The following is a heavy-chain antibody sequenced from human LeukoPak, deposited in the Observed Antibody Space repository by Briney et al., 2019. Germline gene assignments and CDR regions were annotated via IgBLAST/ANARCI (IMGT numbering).Heavy chain of an antibody. CDR1: GFTFSSYA. CDR3: AKSTYYYDSSGYYYPPNFDY. D-gene: IGHD3-22*01. Sequence: GGSLRLSCAASGFTFSSYAMSWVRQAPGKGLEWVSAISGSGGSTYYADSVKGRFTISRDNSKNTLYLQMNSLRAEDTAVYYCAKSTYYYDSSGYYYPPNFDYWGQGTLVTVSS. J-gene: IGHJ4*02. V-gene: IGHV3-23*01. CDR2: ISGSGGST.